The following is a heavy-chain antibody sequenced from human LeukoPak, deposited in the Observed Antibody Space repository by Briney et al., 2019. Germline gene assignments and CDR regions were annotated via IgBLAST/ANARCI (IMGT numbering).Heavy chain of an antibody. J-gene: IGHJ3*02. CDR1: GYTFTGYY. V-gene: IGHV1-2*02. Sequence: ASVKVSCKASGYTFTGYYMHWVRQAPGQGLEWMGWINPNSGGTNYAQKFQGRVTMTRDTSISTAYMELSRLRSDDTAVYYCARALLVRYDFWSGSHDAFDIWGQGTMVTVSS. CDR2: INPNSGGT. CDR3: ARALLVRYDFWSGSHDAFDI. D-gene: IGHD3-3*01.